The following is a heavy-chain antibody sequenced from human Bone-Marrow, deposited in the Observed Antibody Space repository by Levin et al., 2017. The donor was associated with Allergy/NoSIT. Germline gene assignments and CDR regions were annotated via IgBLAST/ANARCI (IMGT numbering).Heavy chain of an antibody. CDR3: ARHRGEGYCSSTRCYQGMIYDYYMDV. D-gene: IGHD2-2*01. V-gene: IGHV3-48*03. CDR1: GFTFSSYE. Sequence: PGGSLRLSCAASGFTFSSYEMNWVRQAPGKGLEWVSYISSSGSTIYYADSVKGRFTISRDNAKNSLYLQMNSLRAEDTAVYYCARHRGEGYCSSTRCYQGMIYDYYMDVWGKGTTVTVSS. J-gene: IGHJ6*03. CDR2: ISSSGSTI.